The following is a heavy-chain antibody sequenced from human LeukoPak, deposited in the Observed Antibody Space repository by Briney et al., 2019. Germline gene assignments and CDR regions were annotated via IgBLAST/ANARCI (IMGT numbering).Heavy chain of an antibody. D-gene: IGHD3-16*01. J-gene: IGHJ4*02. CDR3: SRGSGISFGGIDY. CDR1: GYTFTGYC. V-gene: IGHV1-2*02. Sequence: GASVKVSCKASGYTFTGYCLHWVRQAPGQGLEWMGWIHPKSGDTHCAQKFLGRVTLTRDTSTTTVYMELKWLTSDDTAVYYCSRGSGISFGGIDYWGQGTLVTVSS. CDR2: IHPKSGDT.